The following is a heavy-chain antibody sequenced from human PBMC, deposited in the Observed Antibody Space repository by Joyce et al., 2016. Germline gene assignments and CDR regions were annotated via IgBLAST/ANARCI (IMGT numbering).Heavy chain of an antibody. J-gene: IGHJ5*02. CDR3: AREIVATAFPPTGWFDR. CDR1: GFTLRKFT. D-gene: IGHD2-15*01. CDR2: IDNGSTNI. Sequence: EVQLVESGGGLVKPGGSLRVSCAVSGFTLRKFTMNWVRQAPGKGLVWVSSIDNGSTNIYYADSVQGRFTISRDNAKNSLFLQMNSLRAEDTAIYYCAREIVATAFPPTGWFDRWGQGTLVTVSS. V-gene: IGHV3-21*04.